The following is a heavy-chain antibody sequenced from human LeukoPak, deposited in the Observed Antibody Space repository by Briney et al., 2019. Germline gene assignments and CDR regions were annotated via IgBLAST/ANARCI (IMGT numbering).Heavy chain of an antibody. D-gene: IGHD3-9*01. CDR1: GFTFSSYA. V-gene: IGHV3-30*01. J-gene: IGHJ3*02. CDR3: AREFYDILTGYYTQDAFDI. Sequence: GRSLRLSCAASGFTFSSYAMHWVRQAPGKGLEWVAVISYDGSNKYYADSVKGRFTISRDNSKNTLYLQMNSLRAEDTAVYYCAREFYDILTGYYTQDAFDIWGQGTMVTVSS. CDR2: ISYDGSNK.